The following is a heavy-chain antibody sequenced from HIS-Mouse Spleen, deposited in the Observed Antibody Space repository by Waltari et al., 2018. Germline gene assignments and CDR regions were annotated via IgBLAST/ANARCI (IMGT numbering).Heavy chain of an antibody. J-gene: IGHJ2*01. CDR1: GGSISSSSYY. CDR3: AREIPYSSSWYDWYFDL. CDR2: ISYSGGT. V-gene: IGHV4-39*07. D-gene: IGHD6-13*01. Sequence: QLQLQESGPGLVKPSETLSLTCTVSGGSISSSSYYWGWICQPPGKGLEWIGSISYSGGTYYNPSLKSRVTISVDTSKNQFSLKLSSVTAADTAVYYCAREIPYSSSWYDWYFDLWGRGTLVTVSS.